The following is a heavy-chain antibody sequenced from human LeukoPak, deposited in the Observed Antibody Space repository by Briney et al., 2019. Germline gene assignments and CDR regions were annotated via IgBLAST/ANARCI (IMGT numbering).Heavy chain of an antibody. Sequence: GGSLRLSCVTSGFPFSTYSMNWVRQAPGKGLEWLSYITSTSDTIYYADSVKGRFTISRDNAKNSVYLQMNSLRSEDTAFYHCARDRCSSTSCYNTPNWFDPWGQGTLVTVSS. D-gene: IGHD2-2*02. V-gene: IGHV3-48*04. J-gene: IGHJ5*02. CDR1: GFPFSTYS. CDR2: ITSTSDTI. CDR3: ARDRCSSTSCYNTPNWFDP.